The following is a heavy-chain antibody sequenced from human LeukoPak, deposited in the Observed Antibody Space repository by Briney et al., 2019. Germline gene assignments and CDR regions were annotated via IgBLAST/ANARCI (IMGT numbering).Heavy chain of an antibody. CDR2: ISYDGSNK. J-gene: IGHJ4*02. CDR1: GFTFSSYA. Sequence: GGSLRLSCAASGFTFSSYATHWVRQAPGKGLEWVAVISYDGSNKYYADSVKGRFTISRDNSKNTLYLQMNSLRAEDTAVYYCAKGVGYCSSTSCSLIDYWGQGTLVTVSS. D-gene: IGHD2-2*01. V-gene: IGHV3-30-3*01. CDR3: AKGVGYCSSTSCSLIDY.